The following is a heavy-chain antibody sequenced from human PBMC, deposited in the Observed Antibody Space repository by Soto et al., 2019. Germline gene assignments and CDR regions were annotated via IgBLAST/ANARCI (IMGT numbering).Heavy chain of an antibody. J-gene: IGHJ4*02. D-gene: IGHD3-22*01. Sequence: GGSLRLSCAASGFTFSSYWMSWVRQAPGKGLEWVANIKQDGSEKQYVDSVRGRFTISRDNAENSLYLQMNSLRDEDTAVYYCVRDGEDSSGYYYRSWFDYWGQGTLVTVSS. CDR2: IKQDGSEK. CDR3: VRDGEDSSGYYYRSWFDY. CDR1: GFTFSSYW. V-gene: IGHV3-7*01.